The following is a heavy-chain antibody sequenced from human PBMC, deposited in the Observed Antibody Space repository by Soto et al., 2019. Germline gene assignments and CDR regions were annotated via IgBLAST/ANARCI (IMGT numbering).Heavy chain of an antibody. CDR3: AGFYGDYYPEYFQH. V-gene: IGHV4-59*01. D-gene: IGHD4-17*01. CDR2: IYYSGST. Sequence: SETLSLTCTVSGGSISSYYWSWIRQPPGKGLEWIGYIYYSGSTNYNPSLKSRVTISVDTSKNQFSLKLSSVTAADTAVYYCAGFYGDYYPEYFQHWGQGTLVTVSS. CDR1: GGSISSYY. J-gene: IGHJ1*01.